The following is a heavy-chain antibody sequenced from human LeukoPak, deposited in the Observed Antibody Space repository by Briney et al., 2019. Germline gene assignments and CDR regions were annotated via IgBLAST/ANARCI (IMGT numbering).Heavy chain of an antibody. J-gene: IGHJ3*02. CDR1: RGSLSSYY. CDR2: IYYSGST. V-gene: IGHV4-59*08. Sequence: SETLSLTCTVSRGSLSSYYWSWIRQPPGKGLEWIGYIYYSGSTNYNPSLKSRVTISVDTSKNQFSLKLSSVTAADTAESHCAKTSFTTTVVTFFDAFDIWGQGTMVTVSS. D-gene: IGHD4-23*01. CDR3: AKTSFTTTVVTFFDAFDI.